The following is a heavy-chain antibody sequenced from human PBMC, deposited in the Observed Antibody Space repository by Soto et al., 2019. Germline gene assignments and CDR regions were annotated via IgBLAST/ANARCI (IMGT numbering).Heavy chain of an antibody. CDR3: ASQKWLRLPLGAFDI. Sequence: SETLSLTCTVSGGSISSYYWSWIRQPPGKGLEWIGYIYYSGSTNYNPSLKSRVTISVDTSKNQFSLKLSSVTAADTAVYYCASQKWLRLPLGAFDIWGQGTMVTVSS. CDR2: IYYSGST. V-gene: IGHV4-59*08. D-gene: IGHD5-12*01. J-gene: IGHJ3*02. CDR1: GGSISSYY.